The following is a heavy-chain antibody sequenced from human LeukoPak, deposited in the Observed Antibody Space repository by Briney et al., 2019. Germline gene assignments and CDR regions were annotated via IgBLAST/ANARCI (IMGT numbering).Heavy chain of an antibody. CDR3: ARNQRRLDY. D-gene: IGHD1-14*01. CDR1: GFTFSTYW. Sequence: GGSLRLSCAASGFTFSTYWMSWVRKAPGKGLELVANIKQDGSEKYYVDSMKRRFTISRDNAKNSLYLQVHSLRAEDTAVYYCARNQRRLDYWGQGTVVSVSS. V-gene: IGHV3-7*01. CDR2: IKQDGSEK. J-gene: IGHJ4*02.